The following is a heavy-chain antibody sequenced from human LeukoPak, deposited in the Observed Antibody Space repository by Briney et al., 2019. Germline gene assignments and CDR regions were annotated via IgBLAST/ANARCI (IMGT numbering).Heavy chain of an antibody. CDR3: GRGNMIVVVN. Sequence: SETLSLTCTVSGGSISSYYWSWIRQPPGKGLEWIGYIYYSGSTNYNPSLKSRVTISVDTSKNQFSLKLNSVTAADTAVYYCGRGNMIVVVNWDQGTLVTVSS. J-gene: IGHJ4*02. CDR2: IYYSGST. D-gene: IGHD3-22*01. V-gene: IGHV4-59*12. CDR1: GGSISSYY.